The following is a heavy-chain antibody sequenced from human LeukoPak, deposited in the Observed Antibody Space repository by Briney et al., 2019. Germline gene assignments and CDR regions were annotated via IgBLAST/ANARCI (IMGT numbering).Heavy chain of an antibody. V-gene: IGHV4-31*03. CDR3: ARGRGVPYYFDY. J-gene: IGHJ4*02. CDR2: IYYSGST. Sequence: SETLPLTCTVSGGSISSGGYYWSWIRQHPGKGLEWIGYIYYSGSTYYNPSLKSRVTISVDTSKNQFSLKLSSVTAADTAVYYCARGRGVPYYFDYWGQGTLVTVSS. CDR1: GGSISSGGYY. D-gene: IGHD3-10*01.